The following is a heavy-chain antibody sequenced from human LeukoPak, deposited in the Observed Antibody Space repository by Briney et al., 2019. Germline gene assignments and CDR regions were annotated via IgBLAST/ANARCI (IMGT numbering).Heavy chain of an antibody. CDR1: GFTFSSYA. J-gene: IGHJ4*02. CDR2: IIPIFGTA. Sequence: GGSLRLSCAASGFTFSSYAISWVRQAPGQGLEWMGGIIPIFGTANYAQKFQGRVTITADESTSTAYMELSSLRSEDTAVYYCARDYSAVAGSDYWGQGTLVTVSS. D-gene: IGHD6-19*01. CDR3: ARDYSAVAGSDY. V-gene: IGHV1-69*01.